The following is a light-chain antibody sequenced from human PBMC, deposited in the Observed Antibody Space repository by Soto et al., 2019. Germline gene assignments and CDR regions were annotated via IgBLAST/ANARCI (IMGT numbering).Light chain of an antibody. V-gene: IGLV2-8*01. CDR3: SSFAGNSNLV. J-gene: IGLJ2*01. CDR2: EVS. Sequence: QSALTQPPSASGSPGQSVTISCTGTSSDVGGYNYVSWYQQHPGKAPKLMISEVSKRPSGVPDRFSGSKSGNTASLTVSGLQAEDEGDYYCSSFAGNSNLVFGGGTKLTVL. CDR1: SSDVGGYNY.